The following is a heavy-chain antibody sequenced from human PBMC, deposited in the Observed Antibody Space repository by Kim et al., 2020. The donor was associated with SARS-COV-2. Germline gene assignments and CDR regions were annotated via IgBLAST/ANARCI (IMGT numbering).Heavy chain of an antibody. CDR2: INHSGST. CDR3: ARTLGSYRSTDI. Sequence: SETLSLTCAVYGGSFSGYYWSWIRQPPGKGLEWIGEINHSGSTNYNPSLKSRVTISVDTSKNQFSLKLSSVTAADTAVYYCARTLGSYRSTDIWGQGTMVTVSS. J-gene: IGHJ3*02. D-gene: IGHD1-26*01. CDR1: GGSFSGYY. V-gene: IGHV4-34*01.